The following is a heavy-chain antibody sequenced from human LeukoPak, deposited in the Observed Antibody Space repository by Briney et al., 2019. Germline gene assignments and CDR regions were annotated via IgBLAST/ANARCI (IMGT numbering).Heavy chain of an antibody. D-gene: IGHD6-13*01. V-gene: IGHV3-23*01. CDR2: IGGVGGTT. J-gene: IGHJ5*02. CDR1: GFTLRTSA. Sequence: GGSLRLSCAVSGFTLRTSAMSWVRQAPGKGLEWVSAIGGVGGTTYYADSVKGRFTISRDNSKNTLYLQMNSLRAEDTAVYYCAKDRGSSWQNWFDPWGQGTLVTVSS. CDR3: AKDRGSSWQNWFDP.